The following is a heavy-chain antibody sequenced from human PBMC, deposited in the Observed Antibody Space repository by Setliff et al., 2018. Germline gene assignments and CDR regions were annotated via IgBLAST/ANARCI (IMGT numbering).Heavy chain of an antibody. CDR3: ARDFSTPHFGVARGSYYYYYMDV. CDR2: IHYSENT. CDR1: DVSISGYY. Sequence: PSETLSLTCTVSDVSISGYYWRWIRQPPGKGLEWIASIHYSENTYYNPSLKTRVTISVDPSKNQFSLKLSSVTAADTAVYYCARDFSTPHFGVARGSYYYYYMDVWGKGTTVTVSS. D-gene: IGHD3-3*01. J-gene: IGHJ6*03. V-gene: IGHV4-59*01.